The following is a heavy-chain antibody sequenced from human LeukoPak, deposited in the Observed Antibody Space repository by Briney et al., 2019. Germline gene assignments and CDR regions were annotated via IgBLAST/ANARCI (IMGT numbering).Heavy chain of an antibody. V-gene: IGHV5-51*01. J-gene: IGHJ5*02. CDR3: ARHSGYCCGGSCSNWFDP. CDR2: IYPGDSDT. D-gene: IGHD2-15*01. CDR1: GYSFTSYW. Sequence: GESLKISCKGSGYSFTSYWIGWVRQMPGKGLEWMGIIYPGDSDTRYSPSFQGQVTISADRSISTAYLQWCSLKASDTAMYYCARHSGYCCGGSCSNWFDPWGQGTLVTVSS.